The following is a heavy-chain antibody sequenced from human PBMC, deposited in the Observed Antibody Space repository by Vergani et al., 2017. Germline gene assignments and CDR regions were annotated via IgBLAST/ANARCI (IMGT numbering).Heavy chain of an antibody. J-gene: IGHJ6*02. V-gene: IGHV1-46*03. D-gene: IGHD2-15*01. CDR1: GYTFTSYY. Sequence: QVQLVQSGAEVKKPGASVKVSCKASGYTFTSYYMHWVRQAPGQGLEWMGIINPSGGSTSYAQKFQGRVTMTRDTSTSTVYMELSSLRSEDTAVYYCARLGYCSGGSCYSGLGYYGMDVWGQGTTVTVSS. CDR3: ARLGYCSGGSCYSGLGYYGMDV. CDR2: INPSGGST.